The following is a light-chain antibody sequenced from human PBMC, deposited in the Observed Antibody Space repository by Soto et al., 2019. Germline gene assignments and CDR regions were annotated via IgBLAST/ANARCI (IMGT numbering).Light chain of an antibody. CDR2: AAS. Sequence: IQLTQSPSSLSASVGDRVTITCRASQGISSYLAWYQQKPGKAPKLLIYAASTLQTGVPSRFSGVGSGTDFTFTISSLQPEDIATYFCQQYDSLPITFGQGTRLEIK. CDR1: QGISSY. V-gene: IGKV1-9*01. J-gene: IGKJ5*01. CDR3: QQYDSLPIT.